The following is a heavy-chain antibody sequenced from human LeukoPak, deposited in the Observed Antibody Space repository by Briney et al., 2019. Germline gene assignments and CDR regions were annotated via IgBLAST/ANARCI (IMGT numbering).Heavy chain of an antibody. CDR1: GYTFTSYG. Sequence: ASVKVSCKASGYTFTSYGISWVRQAPGQGLEWMGWISAYNGDTNYAQKLQGRVTMTTDTSRSIAYMELRSLRSDDTAVYYCARDKRAYSDYWGQGTLVTVSS. V-gene: IGHV1-18*01. D-gene: IGHD5-18*01. J-gene: IGHJ4*02. CDR2: ISAYNGDT. CDR3: ARDKRAYSDY.